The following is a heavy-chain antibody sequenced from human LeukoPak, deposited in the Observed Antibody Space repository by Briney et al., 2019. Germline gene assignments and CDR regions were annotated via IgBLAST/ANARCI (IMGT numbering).Heavy chain of an antibody. CDR1: GFTFSSYA. V-gene: IGHV3-23*01. D-gene: IGHD3-22*01. CDR3: AKDQALHYYDGSGYYSLDAFDI. J-gene: IGHJ3*02. CDR2: ISGSGGST. Sequence: GGSLRLSCAASGFTFSSYAMSWVRQAPGKGLEWVSAISGSGGSTYYADSVKGRFTISRDNSKNTLYLQMNSLRAEDTAVYYCAKDQALHYYDGSGYYSLDAFDIWGQGTMVTVSS.